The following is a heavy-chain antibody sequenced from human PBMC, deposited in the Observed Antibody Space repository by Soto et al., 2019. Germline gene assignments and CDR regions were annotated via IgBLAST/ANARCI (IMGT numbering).Heavy chain of an antibody. D-gene: IGHD2-15*01. CDR3: ARDVVRSTAGDS. CDR2: IIPIFTRT. V-gene: IGHV1-69*01. J-gene: IGHJ4*02. CDR1: GGTFSTSS. Sequence: QLQLVQSGTQVKEPGSSGKVSCKASGGTFSTSSFVWVRQGPGQGLEWMGGIIPIFTRTNFAQKFQGRVTFSADESTRTTYMELRSLTSEDTAIYYCARDVVRSTAGDSWGQGTLVTVSS.